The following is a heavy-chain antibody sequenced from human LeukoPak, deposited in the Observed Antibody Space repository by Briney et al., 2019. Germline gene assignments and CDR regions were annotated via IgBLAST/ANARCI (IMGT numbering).Heavy chain of an antibody. Sequence: GGSLRLSCAASGFTFSKDDFHWVRQAPGKGLEWVAAICVTGDTYYSESAKGRFNISTEDAANSLYLQMRSLGAGDTTLYYCTKEFCGSRAACARGSYYDFWGRGALVTVSS. CDR1: GFTFSKDD. D-gene: IGHD2-15*01. V-gene: IGHV3-13*01. CDR3: TKEFCGSRAACARGSYYDF. J-gene: IGHJ2*01. CDR2: ICVTGDT.